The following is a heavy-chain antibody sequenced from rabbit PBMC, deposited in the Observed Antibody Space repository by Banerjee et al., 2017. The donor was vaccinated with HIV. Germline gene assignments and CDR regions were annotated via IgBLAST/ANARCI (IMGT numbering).Heavy chain of an antibody. D-gene: IGHD6-1*01. CDR1: GLDFSSSYW. V-gene: IGHV1S40*01. CDR2: IDPVFDST. Sequence: QSLEESGGDLVKPGASLTLTCTASGLDFSSSYWICWVRQAPGKGLEWIGYIDPVFDSTYYASWVNGRFTISSHNAQNTLYLQLNSLTAADTATYFCARESDGYPNSFSLWGQGTLVTVS. CDR3: ARESDGYPNSFSL. J-gene: IGHJ4*01.